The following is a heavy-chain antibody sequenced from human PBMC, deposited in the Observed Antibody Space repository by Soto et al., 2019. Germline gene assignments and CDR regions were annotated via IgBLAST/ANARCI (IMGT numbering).Heavy chain of an antibody. CDR3: ARDLDITIFGVAADAFDI. CDR1: GFTFSSYG. J-gene: IGHJ3*02. CDR2: IWYDGSNK. D-gene: IGHD3-3*01. Sequence: GGSLRLSCAASGFTFSSYGMHWVRQAPGKGLEWVAVIWYDGSNKYYADSVKGRLTISRDNSKNTLYLQMNSLRAEDTAVYYCARDLDITIFGVAADAFDIWGQGTMVTVSS. V-gene: IGHV3-33*01.